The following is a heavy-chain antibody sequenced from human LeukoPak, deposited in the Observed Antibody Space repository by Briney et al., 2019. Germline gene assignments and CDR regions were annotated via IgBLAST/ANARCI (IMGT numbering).Heavy chain of an antibody. CDR1: GYTFTSYG. CDR2: ISAYNGNT. V-gene: IGHV1-18*04. J-gene: IGHJ4*02. CDR3: ARDGTHGHFDWLLHH. Sequence: ASVKVSCKASGYTFTSYGISWVRQAPGQGLEWMGWISAYNGNTNYAQKLQGRVTMTTDTSTSTAYMELRSLGSDDTAVYYCARDGTHGHFDWLLHHWGQGTLVTVSS. D-gene: IGHD3-9*01.